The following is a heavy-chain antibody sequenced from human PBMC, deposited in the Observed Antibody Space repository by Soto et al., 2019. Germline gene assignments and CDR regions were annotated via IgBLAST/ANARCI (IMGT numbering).Heavy chain of an antibody. J-gene: IGHJ3*02. CDR2: ISWDSRSV. D-gene: IGHD6-6*01. Sequence: GGSLRLSCAVSGFTFEDYAMHWVLQAPGKGLEWGSGISWDSRSVAYADSVKGRFTISRDNAENSLHLQMNSLRDEDTAVYYCAKDSIRRSFSRSSTRARDAFDIWGQGTMVTVSS. CDR1: GFTFEDYA. CDR3: AKDSIRRSFSRSSTRARDAFDI. V-gene: IGHV3-9*01.